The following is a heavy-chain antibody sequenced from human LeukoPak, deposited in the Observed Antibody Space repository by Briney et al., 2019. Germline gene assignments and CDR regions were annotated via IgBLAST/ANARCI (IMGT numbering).Heavy chain of an antibody. D-gene: IGHD1-26*01. Sequence: AASVNVSCKASGGTFSSYAISWVRQAPGQGLEWMGRIIPILGIANYAQKFQGRVTITADKSTSTAYMELSSLRSEDTAVYYCARDAPAGEWELLGSFDYWGQGTLVTVSS. CDR3: ARDAPAGEWELLGSFDY. CDR1: GGTFSSYA. J-gene: IGHJ4*02. CDR2: IIPILGIA. V-gene: IGHV1-69*04.